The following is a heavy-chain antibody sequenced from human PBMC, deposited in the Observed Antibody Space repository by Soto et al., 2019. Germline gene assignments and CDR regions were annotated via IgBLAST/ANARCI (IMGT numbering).Heavy chain of an antibody. CDR1: GYTFTSYG. Sequence: ASVEVSCKXSGYTFTSYGISWVRQAPGQGLEWMGWISAYNGNTNYAQKLQGGVTMTTDTSTSTAYMELRRLRSDDTAVYYCARPTFEGSYYYDSSFDYWGQGTLVTVSS. J-gene: IGHJ4*02. CDR3: ARPTFEGSYYYDSSFDY. D-gene: IGHD3-22*01. CDR2: ISAYNGNT. V-gene: IGHV1-18*04.